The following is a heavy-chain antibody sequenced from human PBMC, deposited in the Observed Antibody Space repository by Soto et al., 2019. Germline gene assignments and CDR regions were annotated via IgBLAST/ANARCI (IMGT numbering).Heavy chain of an antibody. D-gene: IGHD6-6*01. CDR3: ARGGQLDYYYYGMDV. V-gene: IGHV4-61*01. CDR1: GGSVSSGSYY. J-gene: IGHJ6*02. Sequence: QVQLQESGPGLVKPSETLSLTCTVSGGSVSSGSYYWSWIRQPPGKGLEWIGYIYYSGSTNYNPSPKSRVTISVDTSKNPFSLQLSSVTAADTAVYYCARGGQLDYYYYGMDVWGQGTTVTVSS. CDR2: IYYSGST.